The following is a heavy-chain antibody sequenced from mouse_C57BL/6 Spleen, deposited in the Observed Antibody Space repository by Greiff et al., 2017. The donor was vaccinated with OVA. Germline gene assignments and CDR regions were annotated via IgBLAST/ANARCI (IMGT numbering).Heavy chain of an antibody. Sequence: EVHLVESGGGLVKPGGSLKLSCAASGFTFSDYGMHWVRQAPEKGLEWVAYISSGSSTIYYADTVKGRFTISRDNAKNTLFLQMTRLRSEDTAMYYCATFPKDFDVWGTGTTVTVSS. CDR1: GFTFSDYG. CDR3: ATFPKDFDV. V-gene: IGHV5-17*01. CDR2: ISSGSSTI. J-gene: IGHJ1*03.